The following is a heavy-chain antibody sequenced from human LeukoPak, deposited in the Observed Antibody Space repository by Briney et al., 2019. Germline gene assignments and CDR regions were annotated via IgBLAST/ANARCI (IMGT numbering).Heavy chain of an antibody. J-gene: IGHJ4*02. CDR3: ARLTPIAAAGTNLDFDY. CDR2: IYHSGST. D-gene: IGHD6-13*01. CDR1: GGSISSGGYY. Sequence: SETLSLTCTVSGGSISSGGYYWSWIRQPPGKGLEWIGYIYHSGSTYYNPSLKSRVTISVDRSKNQFSLKQSSVTAADTAVYYCARLTPIAAAGTNLDFDYWGQGTLVTVSS. V-gene: IGHV4-30-2*01.